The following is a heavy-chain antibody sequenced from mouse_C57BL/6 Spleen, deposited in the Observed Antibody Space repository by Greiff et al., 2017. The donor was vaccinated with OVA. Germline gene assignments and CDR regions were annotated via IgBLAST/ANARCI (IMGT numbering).Heavy chain of an antibody. V-gene: IGHV1-18*01. D-gene: IGHD2-14*01. CDR1: GYTFTDYN. CDR2: INPNNGGT. CDR3: ARIGTALGYFDV. J-gene: IGHJ1*03. Sequence: EVQLQQSGPELVKPGASVKIPCKASGYTFTDYNMDWVKQSHGKSLEWIGDINPNNGGTIYNQKFKGKTTLTVDKSSSTGYMELRSLTSEDTAVYYSARIGTALGYFDVWGTGTTVTVSS.